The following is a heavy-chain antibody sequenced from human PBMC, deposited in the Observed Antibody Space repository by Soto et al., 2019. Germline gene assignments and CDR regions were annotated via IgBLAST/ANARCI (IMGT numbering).Heavy chain of an antibody. J-gene: IGHJ3*02. CDR1: GGSFSGYY. Sequence: QLHLQQRGAGLLKPSETPSLICDVYGGSFSGYYWGWIRQPPGKGLEWIVEINHSGSPNYNPSLQSRISVSVDTSKTHFSLNLSSVTAADTAVYYCGTFPPEGRTATSRGDDAVDIWGQGTLVTVSS. V-gene: IGHV4-34*02. CDR3: GTFPPEGRTATSRGDDAVDI. CDR2: INHSGSP. D-gene: IGHD4-17*01.